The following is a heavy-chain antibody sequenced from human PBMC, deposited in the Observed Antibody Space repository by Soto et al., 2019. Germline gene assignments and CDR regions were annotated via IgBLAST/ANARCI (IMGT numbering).Heavy chain of an antibody. CDR3: ARRHDSSGYYAVNAFDI. V-gene: IGHV5-51*01. CDR1: GYSFTSYW. D-gene: IGHD3-22*01. CDR2: IYPGDSDT. J-gene: IGHJ3*02. Sequence: GESLKISCNGSGYSFTSYWIGWVRQMPGKGLEWMGIIYPGDSDTRYSPSFQGQVTISADKSISTAYLQWSSLKASDTAMYYCARRHDSSGYYAVNAFDIWGQGTMVTV.